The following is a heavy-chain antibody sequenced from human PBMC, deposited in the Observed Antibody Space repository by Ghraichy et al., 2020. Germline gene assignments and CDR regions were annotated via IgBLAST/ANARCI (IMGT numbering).Heavy chain of an antibody. J-gene: IGHJ5*02. V-gene: IGHV4-59*01. CDR3: AREVRDSKGPWFDP. Sequence: SQTLSLTCTVSGGSISSYYWSWIRQPPGKGLEWIGYIYYSGSTNYNPSLKSRVTISVDTSKNQFSLKLSSVTAADTAVYYCAREVRDSKGPWFDPWGQGTLVTVSS. CDR2: IYYSGST. CDR1: GGSISSYY.